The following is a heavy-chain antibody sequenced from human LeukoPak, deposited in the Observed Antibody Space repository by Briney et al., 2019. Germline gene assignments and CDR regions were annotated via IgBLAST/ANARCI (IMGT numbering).Heavy chain of an antibody. CDR2: IYYSGST. CDR1: GGSISSSSYY. V-gene: IGHV4-39*07. D-gene: IGHD3-22*01. J-gene: IGHJ3*02. Sequence: SETLSLTCTVSGGSISSSSYYWGWIRQPPGKGLEWFGSIYYSGSTYYNPSLKSRVTISVDTSKNQFSLKLSSVTAADTAVYYCARPDSSGSHDAFDIWGQGTMVTVSS. CDR3: ARPDSSGSHDAFDI.